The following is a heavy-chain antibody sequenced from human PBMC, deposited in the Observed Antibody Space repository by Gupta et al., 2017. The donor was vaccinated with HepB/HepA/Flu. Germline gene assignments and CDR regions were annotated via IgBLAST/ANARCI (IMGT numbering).Heavy chain of an antibody. CDR1: GFTLTNYY. V-gene: IGHV1-46*01. CDR3: ARRGPYSFDY. CDR2: IKPLSGDA. J-gene: IGHJ4*02. Sequence: QVQLVQSGAEVQKPGASVKISCKTSGFTLTNYYIHWVRQAPGQGLEWMGKIKPLSGDAKSAQTFQGRVSLTTDTSTTTVYMEMRGLRSEDTAVYYCARRGPYSFDYWGQGTLVTVSS.